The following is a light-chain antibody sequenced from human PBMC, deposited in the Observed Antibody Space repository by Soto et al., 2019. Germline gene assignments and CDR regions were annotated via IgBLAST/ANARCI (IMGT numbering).Light chain of an antibody. Sequence: EIVMTQSPATVSMSTGERATLSCRASQSISTNLAWYQQKPGQSPRLLMYGASSRATGIPDRFSGSGSGTDFTLTISRLEPEDFAVYYCQQYGSSPLTFGGGTKVDI. CDR1: QSISTN. CDR2: GAS. V-gene: IGKV3-20*01. J-gene: IGKJ4*01. CDR3: QQYGSSPLT.